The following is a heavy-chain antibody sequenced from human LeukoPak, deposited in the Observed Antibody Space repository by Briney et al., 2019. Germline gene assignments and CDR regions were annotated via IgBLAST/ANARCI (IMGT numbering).Heavy chain of an antibody. V-gene: IGHV5-51*01. Sequence: GESLKISCKGSGYSFVNYWIGWVRQMPGKGLERMGIIYPGDSDTRYSASFEGQVTISADKFTSTAYLQWSSLKASDTAMYYCARQKDGYNSIWFPSDYWGQGTLVTVSS. CDR1: GYSFVNYW. CDR3: ARQKDGYNSIWFPSDY. D-gene: IGHD5-24*01. CDR2: IYPGDSDT. J-gene: IGHJ4*02.